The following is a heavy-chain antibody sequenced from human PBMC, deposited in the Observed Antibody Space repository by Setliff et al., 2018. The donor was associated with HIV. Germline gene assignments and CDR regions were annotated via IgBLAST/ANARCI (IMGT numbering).Heavy chain of an antibody. V-gene: IGHV1-2*02. CDR2: INPNSGGT. Sequence: GASVKVSCKASGYTFTGYYLHWVRRAPGQGLEWMGWINPNSGGTDYAHRFQGRVTMTRDTSIGTASMELSRLRSDDTAVYYCARGGIDDFWSGYFYFDYWGQGTLVTVSS. CDR3: ARGGIDDFWSGYFYFDY. D-gene: IGHD3-3*01. CDR1: GYTFTGYY. J-gene: IGHJ4*02.